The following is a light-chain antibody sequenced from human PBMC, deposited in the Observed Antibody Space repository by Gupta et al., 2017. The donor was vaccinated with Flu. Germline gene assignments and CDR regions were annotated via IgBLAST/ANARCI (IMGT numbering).Light chain of an antibody. CDR1: QSVYYGSDNQNY. CDR2: WAS. Sequence: DIVMTQSPDSLAVSLGERAAINCRSSQSVYYGSDNQNYLAWYQQRPGQAPKLIISWASTREPGVPDRFSGSVSGSHFTLTISSLQPEDVAVYYCQQYYHAPQTFGQGTKVEI. J-gene: IGKJ1*01. V-gene: IGKV4-1*01. CDR3: QQYYHAPQT.